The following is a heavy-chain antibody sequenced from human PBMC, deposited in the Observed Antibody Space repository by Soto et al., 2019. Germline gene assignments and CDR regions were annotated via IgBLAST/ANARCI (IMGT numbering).Heavy chain of an antibody. J-gene: IGHJ4*02. CDR1: GYTLTELS. CDR2: FDPEDGET. D-gene: IGHD6-13*01. CDR3: ATGPLFRSSSWYGGFDY. V-gene: IGHV1-24*01. Sequence: ASVKVSCKVSGYTLTELSMHWVRQAPGKGLEWMGGFDPEDGETIYAQKFQGRVTMTEDTSTDTAYMELSSLRSEDTAVYYCATGPLFRSSSWYGGFDYWGQGTLVTVS.